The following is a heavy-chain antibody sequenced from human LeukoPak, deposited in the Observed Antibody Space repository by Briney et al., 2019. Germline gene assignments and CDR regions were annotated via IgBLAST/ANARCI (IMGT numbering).Heavy chain of an antibody. CDR2: IYSGGST. D-gene: IGHD3-22*01. CDR1: GFTVSSNY. Sequence: PGGSLRLSCAASGFTVSSNYMSWVRQAPGKGLEWVSVIYSGGSTYYADSVKGRFTISRDNSKNTLYLQMNSLGAEDTAVYYCASHRSGYWHYWGQGTLVTVSS. CDR3: ASHRSGYWHY. J-gene: IGHJ4*02. V-gene: IGHV3-53*01.